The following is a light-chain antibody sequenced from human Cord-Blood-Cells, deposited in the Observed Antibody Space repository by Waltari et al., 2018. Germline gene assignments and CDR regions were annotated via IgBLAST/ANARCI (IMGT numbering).Light chain of an antibody. CDR3: QQYGSSPFT. V-gene: IGKV3-20*01. Sequence: EIVLTQSPGTLSLSPGERVTLSCRASQSVSSSYLAWYQQKPGQAPRLLIYGASSRATDIPDRFSGSGSGTDFTLTISRLEPEDFAVYYCQQYGSSPFTFGPGTKVDIK. CDR2: GAS. J-gene: IGKJ3*01. CDR1: QSVSSSY.